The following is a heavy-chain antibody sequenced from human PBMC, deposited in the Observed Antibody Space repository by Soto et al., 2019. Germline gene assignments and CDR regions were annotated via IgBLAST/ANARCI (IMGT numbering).Heavy chain of an antibody. D-gene: IGHD6-13*01. Sequence: QVQLVQSGAEVKKPGSSVRVSCKASGGTFDSYTISWVRQAPGQGLEWVGRIAPIFDISKYAPKFQGRDTNTADKPNRKDYMDLCGLRSEDPAFYYCATGAVGGRQQLVGEAFDFWGQGTMITVYS. CDR3: ATGAVGGRQQLVGEAFDF. CDR1: GGTFDSYT. CDR2: IAPIFDIS. J-gene: IGHJ3*01. V-gene: IGHV1-69*02.